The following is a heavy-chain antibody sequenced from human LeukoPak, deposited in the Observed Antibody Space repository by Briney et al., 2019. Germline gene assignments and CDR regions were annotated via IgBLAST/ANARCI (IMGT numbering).Heavy chain of an antibody. Sequence: GGSLRLSCAASGFIFSSYDMHWVRQTTGKGLEWVSAIGTAGDSYYPGSVRGRFTIFRENAKNSLYLQMNSLRAEDTAVYYCARDLFSSIAAAGTLDYWGQGTLVTVSS. V-gene: IGHV3-13*04. CDR2: IGTAGDS. J-gene: IGHJ4*02. D-gene: IGHD6-13*01. CDR3: ARDLFSSIAAAGTLDY. CDR1: GFIFSSYD.